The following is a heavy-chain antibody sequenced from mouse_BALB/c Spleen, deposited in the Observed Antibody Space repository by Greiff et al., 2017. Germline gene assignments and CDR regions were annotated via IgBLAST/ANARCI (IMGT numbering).Heavy chain of an antibody. CDR1: GYTFTDYN. CDR2: IYPYNGGT. Sequence: VQLKESGPELVKPGASVKISCKASGYTFTDYNMHWVKQSHGKSLEWIGYIYPYNGGTGYNQKFKSKATLTVDNSSSTAYMELRSLTSEDSAVYYCARRGYYYGSNAMDYWGQGTSVTVSS. D-gene: IGHD1-1*01. J-gene: IGHJ4*01. CDR3: ARRGYYYGSNAMDY. V-gene: IGHV1S29*02.